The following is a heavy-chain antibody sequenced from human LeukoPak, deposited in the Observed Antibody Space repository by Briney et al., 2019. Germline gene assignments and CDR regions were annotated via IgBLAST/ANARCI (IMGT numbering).Heavy chain of an antibody. D-gene: IGHD1-26*01. Sequence: GGSLRLSCAASGFTFSSYAMSWVRQAPGKGLEWVSAISGSGGSTYYVDSVKGRFTISRDNSKNTLYLQMNGLRAEDTAVYYCARHIDRIVGATTFDYWGQGTLVTVSS. CDR1: GFTFSSYA. J-gene: IGHJ4*02. V-gene: IGHV3-23*01. CDR2: ISGSGGST. CDR3: ARHIDRIVGATTFDY.